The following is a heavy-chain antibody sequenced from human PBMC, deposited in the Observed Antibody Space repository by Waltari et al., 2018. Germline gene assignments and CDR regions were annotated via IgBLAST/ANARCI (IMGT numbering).Heavy chain of an antibody. Sequence: DVQLVQSGAEVKKPGESLKISCQTSGYSFSSFWIGWVRQMPGKGLEWMGIIDPGDSDTRYSPSFQGQVGISADKSSSTAYLEWSSLKASDTAMYYCARPFSSGDDPFDSWGQGTLVTVSS. CDR3: ARPFSSGDDPFDS. CDR1: GYSFSSFW. V-gene: IGHV5-51*01. CDR2: IDPGDSDT. D-gene: IGHD6-25*01. J-gene: IGHJ4*02.